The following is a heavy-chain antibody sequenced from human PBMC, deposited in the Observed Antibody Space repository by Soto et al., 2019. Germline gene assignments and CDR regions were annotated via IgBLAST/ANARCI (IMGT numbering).Heavy chain of an antibody. Sequence: SETLSLTCAVYGGSFSGYYCSWIRQPPGKGLEWIGEINHSGSTNYNPSLKSRVTISVDTSKNQFSLKLSSVTAADTAVYYCARGQVRVYYYYGMDVWGQGTTVTVSS. CDR3: ARGQVRVYYYYGMDV. CDR2: INHSGST. CDR1: GGSFSGYY. J-gene: IGHJ6*02. V-gene: IGHV4-34*01.